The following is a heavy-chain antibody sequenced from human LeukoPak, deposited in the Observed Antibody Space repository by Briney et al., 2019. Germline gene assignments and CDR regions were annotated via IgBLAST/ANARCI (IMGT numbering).Heavy chain of an antibody. CDR1: GFTFSSYA. V-gene: IGHV3-30-3*01. CDR3: ARAQNCSPWWLGDD. CDR2: ISYDGSNK. J-gene: IGHJ4*02. D-gene: IGHD2-15*01. Sequence: PGGSLRLSCAASGFTFSSYAMHWVRQAPGKGLEWVAVISYDGSNKYYADSVKGRFTISRDNSKNTLYLQMNSLRAEDTAVYYCARAQNCSPWWLGDDWGQGTLVTVSS.